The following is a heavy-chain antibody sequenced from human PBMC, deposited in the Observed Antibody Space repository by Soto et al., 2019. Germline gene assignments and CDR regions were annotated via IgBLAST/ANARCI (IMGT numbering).Heavy chain of an antibody. D-gene: IGHD5-18*01. Sequence: QVQLQESGPGLVKPSQTLSLTCTVSGGSISSGGYYWSWIRQHPGKGLEWIGYIYYSGSTYYNPSLNRRVTISVDSSQNQFSLKLSSVTAADTAVYYCARSGYSYGPNPLLYWGQGTLVTVSS. J-gene: IGHJ4*02. CDR2: IYYSGST. V-gene: IGHV4-31*03. CDR3: ARSGYSYGPNPLLY. CDR1: GGSISSGGYY.